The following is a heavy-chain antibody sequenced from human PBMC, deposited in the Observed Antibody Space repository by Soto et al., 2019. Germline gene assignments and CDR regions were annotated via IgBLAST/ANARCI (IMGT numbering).Heavy chain of an antibody. V-gene: IGHV4-39*01. CDR3: ARGLISGSHYSGGWYYLDS. CDR1: GGSISSSDYY. Sequence: SETLSLTCTVSGGSISSSDYYWGWIRQPPGKGLEWIGNIYYSGSASYNPSLKSRVTISVDTSKNQVSLKLSSVTAADTAVYICARGLISGSHYSGGWYYLDSWGQGTQVTVSS. D-gene: IGHD1-26*01. CDR2: IYYSGSA. J-gene: IGHJ4*02.